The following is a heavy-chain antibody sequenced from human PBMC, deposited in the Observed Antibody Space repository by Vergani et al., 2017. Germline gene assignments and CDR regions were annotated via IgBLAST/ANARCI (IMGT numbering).Heavy chain of an antibody. J-gene: IGHJ6*02. D-gene: IGHD4-23*01. CDR2: ISGSGGNT. CDR1: GFTFSSYA. V-gene: IGHV3-23*01. CDR3: AKARYPNSKCGNCYSYYYGLDL. Sequence: EVQLLESGGGLVQPGGSLRLSCGASGFTFSSYAMTWVRQAPGKGLEWVSAISGSGGNTFYTDSVKGRFTISRDNSKDTLYLQMNSLRVEDTAIYYCAKARYPNSKCGNCYSYYYGLDLWGQGTTVTVSS.